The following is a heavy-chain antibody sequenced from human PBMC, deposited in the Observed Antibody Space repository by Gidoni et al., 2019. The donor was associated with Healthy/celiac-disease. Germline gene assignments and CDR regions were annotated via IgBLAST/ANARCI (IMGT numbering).Heavy chain of an antibody. CDR1: ALPVSREA. CDR2: ISVSGVIT. CDR3: AKSLMATIVPTLFDI. J-gene: IGHJ3*02. Sequence: EVQLLESGGGLVTPRGTLRLSCADSALPVSREAMSWVRQAPGKGLEWVSAISVSGVITSYADSVKGRFTISRDNSKNTLYLQMNSLRAEDTAVYYCAKSLMATIVPTLFDIWGQGTMVTVSS. D-gene: IGHD5-12*01. V-gene: IGHV3-23*01.